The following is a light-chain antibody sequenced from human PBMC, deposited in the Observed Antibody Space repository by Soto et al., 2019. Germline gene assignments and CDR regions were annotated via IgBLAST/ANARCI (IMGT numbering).Light chain of an antibody. CDR3: HQYNDWPLYT. CDR2: DAS. CDR1: QSVGSN. V-gene: IGKV3-15*01. Sequence: EILMTQSPATLSVSPGERVTLSCRASQSVGSNLAWYQQTPGQAPRLLIYDASTRATGIPARFSGSGSATEFTLTISSLQPEDFAFYYCHQYNDWPLYTFGQGTKVDIK. J-gene: IGKJ2*01.